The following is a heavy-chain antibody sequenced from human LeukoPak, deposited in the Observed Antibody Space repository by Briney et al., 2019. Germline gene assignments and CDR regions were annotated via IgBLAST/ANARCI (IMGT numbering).Heavy chain of an antibody. D-gene: IGHD1-26*01. CDR1: GFTFSSYA. V-gene: IGHV3-30-3*01. J-gene: IGHJ4*02. CDR2: ISYDGSNK. Sequence: GGSLRLSCAASGFTFSSYAMHWVRQAPGKGLEWVAVISYDGSNKYYADSVKGRFTISRDNSKNTLYLQMNSLRAEDTAVYYCARDDSIVVPSYYFDYWGQRTLVTVSS. CDR3: ARDDSIVVPSYYFDY.